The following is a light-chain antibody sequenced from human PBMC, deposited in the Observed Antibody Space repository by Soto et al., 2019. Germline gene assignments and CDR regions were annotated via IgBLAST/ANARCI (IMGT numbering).Light chain of an antibody. CDR3: QQYGSSPPWT. V-gene: IGKV3-20*01. J-gene: IGKJ1*01. Sequence: EIVLTQSPGTLSLSPGERATLSCRASQSVSSSYLAWYQQTPGQAPRLLIYGASSRATGIPDRFSGSGSGTYFTVTIIRLEPEDFAQYYCQQYGSSPPWTFGQGTKVEIK. CDR1: QSVSSSY. CDR2: GAS.